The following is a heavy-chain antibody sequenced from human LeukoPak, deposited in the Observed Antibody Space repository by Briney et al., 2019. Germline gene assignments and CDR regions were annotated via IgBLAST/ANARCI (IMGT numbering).Heavy chain of an antibody. CDR2: IYSGAGT. J-gene: IGHJ4*02. D-gene: IGHD3-22*01. Sequence: GGSLRHSCAVFEFTVSSNYMSWVRQAPGKGLEWVSVIYSGAGTHYADSVKGRFTISRDNSKNTLHLQMNSLRVEDTAVYYCARGSSGYSFDYWGQGTLVTVSS. V-gene: IGHV3-53*01. CDR3: ARGSSGYSFDY. CDR1: EFTVSSNY.